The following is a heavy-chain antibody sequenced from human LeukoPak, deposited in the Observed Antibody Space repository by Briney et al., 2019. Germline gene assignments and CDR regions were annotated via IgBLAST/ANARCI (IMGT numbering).Heavy chain of an antibody. Sequence: PGGSLRLSCAASGFTFSNHWMSWVRQAPGKGLEWVADTSQDGGVKSYAASVKGRFTISRDNARNSLYPQMDSLRAEDTAVYYCAREEVGPNYYYYGMDVWGQGTTVTVSS. J-gene: IGHJ6*02. CDR1: GFTFSNHW. D-gene: IGHD2-15*01. CDR2: TSQDGGVK. CDR3: AREEVGPNYYYYGMDV. V-gene: IGHV3-7*01.